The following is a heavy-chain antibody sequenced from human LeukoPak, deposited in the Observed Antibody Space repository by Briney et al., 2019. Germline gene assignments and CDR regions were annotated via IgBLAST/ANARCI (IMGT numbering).Heavy chain of an antibody. CDR3: ARVTREYSSLSDYYYYMDV. CDR2: IYTSGST. J-gene: IGHJ6*03. Sequence: SETLSLTCTVSGGSISSGSYYWSWIRQPAGKGLEWIGRIYTSGSTNYNPSLKSRVTISVDTSKNQFSLKLSSVTAADTAVYYCARVTREYSSLSDYYYYMDVWGKGTTVTVSS. CDR1: GGSISSGSYY. D-gene: IGHD6-6*01. V-gene: IGHV4-61*02.